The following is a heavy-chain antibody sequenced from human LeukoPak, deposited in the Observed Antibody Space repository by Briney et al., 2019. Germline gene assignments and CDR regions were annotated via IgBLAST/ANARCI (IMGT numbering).Heavy chain of an antibody. V-gene: IGHV1-69*13. D-gene: IGHD3-22*01. CDR2: IIPIFGTT. Sequence: ASVKVSCKASGGTFSSYAVSWVRQAPGQGLEWMGGIIPIFGTTSYAQKFQGRVTITADGSTTTAYMELSSLRYEDTAVYYCASIGSSAYIPFDYWGQGTLVTVSS. CDR1: GGTFSSYA. J-gene: IGHJ4*02. CDR3: ASIGSSAYIPFDY.